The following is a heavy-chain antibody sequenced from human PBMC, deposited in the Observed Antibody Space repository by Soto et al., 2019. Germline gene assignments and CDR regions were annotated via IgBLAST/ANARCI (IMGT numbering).Heavy chain of an antibody. Sequence: PSETLSLTCTVSGGSISSYYWSWIRQPPGKGLEWIGYIYYSGSTNYNPSLKSRVTISVDTSKNQFSLKLSSVTAADTAVYYCARAPRPSDFWSGYPRGYYYYYYMDVWGKGTTVTVSS. D-gene: IGHD3-3*01. CDR1: GGSISSYY. CDR2: IYYSGST. J-gene: IGHJ6*03. V-gene: IGHV4-59*01. CDR3: ARAPRPSDFWSGYPRGYYYYYYMDV.